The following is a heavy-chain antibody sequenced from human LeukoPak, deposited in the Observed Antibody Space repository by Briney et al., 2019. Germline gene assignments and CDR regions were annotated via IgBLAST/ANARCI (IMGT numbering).Heavy chain of an antibody. D-gene: IGHD3-22*01. V-gene: IGHV3-11*01. CDR2: ISNSGRTI. CDR3: AKSPYYDSIP. Sequence: PGGSLRLSCAASGFTFSDYYINWIRQAPGKGLEWVSYISNSGRTIYYADSVKGRFTISRDNSKNTLYLQMNSLRAEDTAVYYCAKSPYYDSIPWGQGTLVTVSS. CDR1: GFTFSDYY. J-gene: IGHJ5*02.